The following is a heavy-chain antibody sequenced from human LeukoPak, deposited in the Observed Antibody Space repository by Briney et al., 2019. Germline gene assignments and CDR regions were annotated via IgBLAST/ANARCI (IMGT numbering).Heavy chain of an antibody. Sequence: QTGGSLRLSCAASAFTFSSYSMNWVRQAPGKGLEWVSYISSSSSTIYYADSVKGRFTISRDNAKNSLHLQMNSLRAEDTAVYYCARDLGYSSGWPFDYWGQGTLVTVSS. J-gene: IGHJ4*02. CDR2: ISSSSSTI. CDR1: AFTFSSYS. V-gene: IGHV3-48*04. CDR3: ARDLGYSSGWPFDY. D-gene: IGHD6-19*01.